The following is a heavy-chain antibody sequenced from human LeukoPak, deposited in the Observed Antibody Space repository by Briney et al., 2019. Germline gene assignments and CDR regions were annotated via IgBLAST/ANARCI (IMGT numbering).Heavy chain of an antibody. V-gene: IGHV4-39*01. D-gene: IGHD3-10*01. J-gene: IGHJ4*02. CDR1: GGSISSSSSY. CDR3: ARNYYYGSGSYYSGEEF. CDR2: IYYSGST. Sequence: PSETLSLTCTVSGGSISSSSSYWGWIRQPPGKGLEWIGNIYYSGSTYYNPSLKSRVTISVDTSKNQFSLKLSSVTAADTAVYYCARNYYYGSGSYYSGEEFWGQGTLVIVSS.